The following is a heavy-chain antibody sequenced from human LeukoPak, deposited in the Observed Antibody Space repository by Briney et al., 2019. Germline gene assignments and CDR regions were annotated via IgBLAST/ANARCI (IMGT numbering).Heavy chain of an antibody. CDR2: TSYGGRT. J-gene: IGHJ6*02. V-gene: IGHV4-59*08. D-gene: IGHD2-21*02. Sequence: SETLPLTCTVSGGPIDSYYCNWIRQPPGKGLERIEHTSYGGRTSYNPSLESRVTISADTSKNQFSLKLRSVTAADTAVYFCARGGVVTDDYYGMDVWGQGTTVTVSS. CDR1: GGPIDSYY. CDR3: ARGGVVTDDYYGMDV.